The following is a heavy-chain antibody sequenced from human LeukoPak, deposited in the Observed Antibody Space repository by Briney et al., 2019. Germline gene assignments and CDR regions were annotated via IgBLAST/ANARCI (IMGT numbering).Heavy chain of an antibody. Sequence: GGSLRLSCAASGFTFSSYGMSWVRQAPGKGLEWVAAICGSGGSTYYADSVKGRFTISRDNSKNTLYLQMNSLRAEDTAVYYCASPSEGTYYYDSSGYYSFDYWGQGTLVTVSS. V-gene: IGHV3-23*01. D-gene: IGHD3-22*01. CDR3: ASPSEGTYYYDSSGYYSFDY. J-gene: IGHJ4*02. CDR2: ICGSGGST. CDR1: GFTFSSYG.